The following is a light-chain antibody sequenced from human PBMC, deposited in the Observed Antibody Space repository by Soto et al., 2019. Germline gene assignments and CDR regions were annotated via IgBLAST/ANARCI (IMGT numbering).Light chain of an antibody. V-gene: IGKV2-28*01. J-gene: IGKJ1*01. CDR3: MQAQQTPPT. Sequence: DIVMTQSPLSLPVTPGEPASISCNSSQSLLQSNGYNYLDWYLQKPGQSPQLLIYFGSYRASGVPDRFSGSWSGKDFTLKVRRVEAEDVGIYYCMQAQQTPPTFGQGTRVEIK. CDR2: FGS. CDR1: QSLLQSNGYNY.